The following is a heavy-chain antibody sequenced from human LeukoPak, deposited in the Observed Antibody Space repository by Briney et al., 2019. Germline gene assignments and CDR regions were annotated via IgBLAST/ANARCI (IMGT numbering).Heavy chain of an antibody. J-gene: IGHJ4*02. CDR1: GGTFSSYA. Sequence: SVKVSRKASGGTFSSYAISWVRQAPGQGLEWMGGIIPIFGTANYAQKFQGRVTITTDESTSTAYMELSSLRSEDTAVYYCATTSYYYDSSGYYSWGQGTLVTVSS. V-gene: IGHV1-69*05. D-gene: IGHD3-22*01. CDR2: IIPIFGTA. CDR3: ATTSYYYDSSGYYS.